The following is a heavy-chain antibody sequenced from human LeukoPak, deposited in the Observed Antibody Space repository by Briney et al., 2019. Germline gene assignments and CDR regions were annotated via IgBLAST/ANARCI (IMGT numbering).Heavy chain of an antibody. CDR3: ARTGGYSYGYSDYFDY. J-gene: IGHJ4*02. Sequence: PGGSLRLSCAASGFTFSDYYMGWIRQAPGKGLEWLSYINGSGSIIFYADSVKGRFTISRDNSKNTLYLQMNSLRAEDTAVYYCARTGGYSYGYSDYFDYWGQGTLVTVSS. D-gene: IGHD5-18*01. CDR1: GFTFSDYY. V-gene: IGHV3-11*01. CDR2: INGSGSII.